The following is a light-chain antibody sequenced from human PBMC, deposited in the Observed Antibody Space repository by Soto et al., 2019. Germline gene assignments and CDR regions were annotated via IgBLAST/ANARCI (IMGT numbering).Light chain of an antibody. J-gene: IGKJ4*01. Sequence: EVVMTQSPATLSVSLGDRATLSCRASQSVSSNLAGYQQKPGQAPRLLIDGASTRATGIPARFSGSGSGTEFTLTISSLQSEDFAVYSCQQYNNWPLTFCGGTKVEIK. CDR1: QSVSSN. CDR2: GAS. V-gene: IGKV3-15*01. CDR3: QQYNNWPLT.